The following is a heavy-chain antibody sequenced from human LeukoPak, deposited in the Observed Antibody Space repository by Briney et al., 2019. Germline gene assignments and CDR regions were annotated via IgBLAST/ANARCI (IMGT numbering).Heavy chain of an antibody. CDR2: IHPSDSDT. V-gene: IGHV5-51*01. D-gene: IGHD6-13*01. CDR1: GYKFTSNW. J-gene: IGHJ4*02. CDR3: ARPSYSSSWLPFDY. Sequence: GESLRISCKGSGYKFTSNWIGWVRQMPGKGLEWMGIIHPSDSDTRYSPSFQGQVTISADKSISTAYLQWSSLKASDTAMYYCARPSYSSSWLPFDYWGQGTLVTVSS.